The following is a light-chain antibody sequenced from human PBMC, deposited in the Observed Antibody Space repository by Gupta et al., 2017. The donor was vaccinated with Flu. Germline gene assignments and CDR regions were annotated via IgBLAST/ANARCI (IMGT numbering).Light chain of an antibody. CDR3: QQRCNCPPGT. V-gene: IGKV3-11*01. CDR1: QSVSSY. CDR2: DAS. J-gene: IGKJ4*01. Sequence: ESVLPHSPSTLSLSPGERATLACRASQSVSSYLAWYHQKPGQAPRLLIYDASNRATGIPARFSGSGSGTDFTLTISSLEPEDFAVYYCQQRCNCPPGTFGRGTKVEIK.